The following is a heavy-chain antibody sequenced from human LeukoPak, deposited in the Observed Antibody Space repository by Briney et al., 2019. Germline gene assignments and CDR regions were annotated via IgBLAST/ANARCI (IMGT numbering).Heavy chain of an antibody. V-gene: IGHV3-48*03. CDR1: GFTFSSYE. D-gene: IGHD3-10*01. CDR3: ARGGPITMVRGVIPFYYYGMDV. J-gene: IGHJ6*04. Sequence: GGSLRLSCVASGFTFSSYEMNWVRQAPGKGLEWVSYISSSGSTIYYADSVKGRFTISRDNAKNSLYLQMNSLRAEDTAVYYCARGGPITMVRGVIPFYYYGMDVWGKGTTVTVSS. CDR2: ISSSGSTI.